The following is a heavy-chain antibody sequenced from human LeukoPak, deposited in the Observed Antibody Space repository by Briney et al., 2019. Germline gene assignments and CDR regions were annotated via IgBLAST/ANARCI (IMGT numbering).Heavy chain of an antibody. CDR2: INPNSGDT. Sequence: ASVKVSCKASGYTFTGYYMHWVRQAPGQGLEWMGWINPNSGDTNYAQKFQGRVTMTRDTSISTAYMELSRLRSDDTAVYYCARMDYYDSSGYGYWFDPWGQGTLVTVSS. V-gene: IGHV1-2*02. CDR1: GYTFTGYY. CDR3: ARMDYYDSSGYGYWFDP. J-gene: IGHJ5*02. D-gene: IGHD3-22*01.